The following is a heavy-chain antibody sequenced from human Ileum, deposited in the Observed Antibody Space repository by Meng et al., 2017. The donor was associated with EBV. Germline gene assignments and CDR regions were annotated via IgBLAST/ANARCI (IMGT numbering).Heavy chain of an antibody. J-gene: IGHJ4*02. Sequence: QVLMQESGPVLVKPSGTLSLPCVVAGGSISSSNWGSWVRQPPGKGLEWIGKIYHSGITIYNPSFKSRVTMSVDNSKNQFSLKLNSMTAADTAVYYCARDPTGGEDHQRVWGQGTLVTVSS. V-gene: IGHV4-4*02. CDR1: GGSISSSNW. CDR2: IYHSGIT. CDR3: ARDPTGGEDHQRV. D-gene: IGHD1-14*01.